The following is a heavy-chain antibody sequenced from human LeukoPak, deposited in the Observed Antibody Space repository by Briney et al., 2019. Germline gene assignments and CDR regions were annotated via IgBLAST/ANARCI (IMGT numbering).Heavy chain of an antibody. V-gene: IGHV3-30*03. J-gene: IGHJ4*02. CDR3: ARDGELTTVITVFDY. CDR1: GFTFSSYS. D-gene: IGHD4-17*01. CDR2: ISYDGSSK. Sequence: GGSLRLSCAASGFTFSSYSMNWVRQAPGKGLEWVAVISYDGSSKYYADSVKGRFTISRDNSKNTLYLQMNSLRAEDTAVYYCARDGELTTVITVFDYWGQGTLVTVSS.